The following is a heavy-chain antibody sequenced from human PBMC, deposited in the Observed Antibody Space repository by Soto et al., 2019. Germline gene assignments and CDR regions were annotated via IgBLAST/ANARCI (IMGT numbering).Heavy chain of an antibody. D-gene: IGHD2-21*02. Sequence: SETLSLTCAVSGDSISSDKWWSWVRQPPGKGLEWIGEIHHSGRTNYNPSLKSRVTILVEKSKNQVSLELSSMTAADTAVYYCARGGDWQYDYWGQGTLVTVSS. CDR3: ARGGDWQYDY. CDR2: IHHSGRT. V-gene: IGHV4-4*02. J-gene: IGHJ4*02. CDR1: GDSISSDKW.